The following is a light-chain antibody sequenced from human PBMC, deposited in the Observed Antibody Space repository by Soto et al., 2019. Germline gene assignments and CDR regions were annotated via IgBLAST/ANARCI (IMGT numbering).Light chain of an antibody. CDR2: DAS. CDR3: QHRRIWPLT. V-gene: IGKV3-11*01. J-gene: IGKJ4*01. CDR1: ESVSSY. Sequence: EIVLTQSPATLSLSPGERATLSCRASESVSSYLAWYQQNPGQAPRLLIYDASNRATDFPSRFSGSGSGTDFTLTISSLEPEDFAVYYCQHRRIWPLTFGGGTKVEIK.